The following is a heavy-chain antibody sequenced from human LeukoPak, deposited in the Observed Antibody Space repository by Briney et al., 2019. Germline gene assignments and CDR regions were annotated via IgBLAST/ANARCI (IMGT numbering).Heavy chain of an antibody. D-gene: IGHD4-11*01. CDR3: ARGYDYLYAEYFQH. CDR2: LNPNSGNT. J-gene: IGHJ1*01. CDR1: GYTFTSYD. V-gene: IGHV1-8*01. Sequence: GASVKVSSKASGYTFTSYDINWVRPATGQGLEWMGWLNPNSGNTGYAQKFQGRVTMTRNTSIGTAYMELSSLRSEDTAVYYCARGYDYLYAEYFQHWGQGTLVTVSS.